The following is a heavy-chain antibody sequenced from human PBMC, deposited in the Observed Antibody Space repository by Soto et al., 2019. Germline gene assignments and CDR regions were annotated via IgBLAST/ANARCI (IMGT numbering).Heavy chain of an antibody. CDR1: GGTFSSYA. CDR2: IIPIFGTA. J-gene: IGHJ4*02. Sequence: QVQLVQSGAEVKKPGSSVKVSCTASGGTFSSYAISWVRQAPGQGLEWMGGIIPIFGTADYAQKFQGRVTMTADESTSTAYMELNILRSEDTAVYYWESPGGSYYGVVVFWCQGTVVTVSS. CDR3: ESPGGSYYGVVVF. V-gene: IGHV1-69*12. D-gene: IGHD1-26*01.